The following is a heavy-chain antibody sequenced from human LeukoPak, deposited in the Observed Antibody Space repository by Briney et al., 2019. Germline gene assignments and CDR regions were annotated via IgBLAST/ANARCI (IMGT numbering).Heavy chain of an antibody. Sequence: GGSLRLSCAASGFTFSSYEMNWVRQAPGKGLEWVAIISYDGSNEYYADSVKGRFTISRDNAKNSLYLQMNSLRVEDTAVYYCARDGRWINYYDGSSPVWGQGTPVTVSS. V-gene: IGHV3-30*04. CDR3: ARDGRWINYYDGSSPV. J-gene: IGHJ4*02. CDR1: GFTFSSYE. D-gene: IGHD3-22*01. CDR2: ISYDGSNE.